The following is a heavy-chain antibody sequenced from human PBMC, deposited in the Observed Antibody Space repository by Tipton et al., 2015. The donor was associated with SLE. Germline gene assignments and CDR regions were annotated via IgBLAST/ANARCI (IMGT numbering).Heavy chain of an antibody. J-gene: IGHJ3*02. Sequence: TLSLTCTVSGGSISSYYWSWIRQPPGKGLEWIGYIYTSGSTNYNPPLKSRVTISVDTSKNQLSLKLHSVTAADTAVYYCARHMRQLVRDASDIWGQGTLVTVSS. D-gene: IGHD6-6*01. CDR1: GGSISSYY. CDR2: IYTSGST. V-gene: IGHV4-4*08. CDR3: ARHMRQLVRDASDI.